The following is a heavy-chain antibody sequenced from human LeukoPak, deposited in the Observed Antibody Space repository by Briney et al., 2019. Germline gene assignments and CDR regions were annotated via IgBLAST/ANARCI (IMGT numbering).Heavy chain of an antibody. CDR1: GFTFSSYW. J-gene: IGHJ3*02. D-gene: IGHD3-22*01. V-gene: IGHV3-7*01. CDR2: IKLDGSEK. Sequence: SGGSLRLSCAPSGFTFSSYWMSWVRQAPGKGLEWVANIKLDGSEKYYVDSVKGRFTISRDNAKNSLYLQMNSLRAEDTAVYYCARSTYYYDIDGFDIWGQGTMVIVSS. CDR3: ARSTYYYDIDGFDI.